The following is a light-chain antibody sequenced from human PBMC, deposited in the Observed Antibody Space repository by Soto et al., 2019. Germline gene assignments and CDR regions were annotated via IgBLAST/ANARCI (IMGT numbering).Light chain of an antibody. CDR3: QERTGWPTWT. J-gene: IGKJ1*01. CDR1: QRVSLS. Sequence: IISTASPATRSLSPGDTATLSCSASQRVSLSLAWYQQKPGQAPRLLIYDASKRASGFSARFGGSGSGTDFTLTISSLEPEDFAVYYCQERTGWPTWTFGQGTKVDI. CDR2: DAS. V-gene: IGKV3-11*01.